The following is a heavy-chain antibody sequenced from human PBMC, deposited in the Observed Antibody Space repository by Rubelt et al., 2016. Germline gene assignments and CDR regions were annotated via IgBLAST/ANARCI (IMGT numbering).Heavy chain of an antibody. CDR2: INTYNDKT. D-gene: IGHD1-7*01. Sequence: QVHLVQSAIEVKKPGASVKISCKTSGYTFTTYGIIWVRRAPGQGLEWMGWINTYNDKTNYPQKFQGRVSMTTDSSTNTAYMELRSLRSDDTAVYYCARDLSSFPWNYGTLQHWGQGTLVTVSS. CDR3: ARDLSSFPWNYGTLQH. V-gene: IGHV1-18*01. CDR1: GYTFTTYG. J-gene: IGHJ1*01.